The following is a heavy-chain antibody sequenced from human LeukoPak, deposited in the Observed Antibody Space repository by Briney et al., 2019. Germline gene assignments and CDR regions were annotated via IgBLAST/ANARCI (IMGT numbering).Heavy chain of an antibody. D-gene: IGHD2-8*01. CDR1: GFTFSSYV. CDR2: ISSNGGST. CDR3: ARSKRYCTNGICYTNGGFDH. Sequence: GGSLRLSCAASGFTFSSYVMHWVRQAPGKGLEYVSAISSNGGSTYYPNSVKGGFTISRDNSKNTLYLQMGSLRAEDMAIYYCARSKRYCTNGICYTNGGFDHWGQGTLVTVSS. V-gene: IGHV3-64*01. J-gene: IGHJ4*02.